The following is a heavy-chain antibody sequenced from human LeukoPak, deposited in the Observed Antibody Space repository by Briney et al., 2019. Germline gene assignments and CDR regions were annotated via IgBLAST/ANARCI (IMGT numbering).Heavy chain of an antibody. J-gene: IGHJ4*02. CDR1: GFTFSSYS. CDR3: ATTGITIFGVVVTYYFDY. CDR2: ISSSSSYI. V-gene: IGHV3-21*01. Sequence: GGSLRLSCAASGFTFSSYSMNWVRQAPGKGLEWVSSISSSSSYIYYADSVKGRFTISRDNAKNSLYLQMNSLRAEDTAVYYCATTGITIFGVVVTYYFDYWGQGTLVTVSS. D-gene: IGHD3-3*01.